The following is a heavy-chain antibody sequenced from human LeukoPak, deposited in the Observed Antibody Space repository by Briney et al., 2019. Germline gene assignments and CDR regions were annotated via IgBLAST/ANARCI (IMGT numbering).Heavy chain of an antibody. Sequence: ASVKASCKASGYTFNGYYMHWVRQAPGQGLEWIGWINPKNGDTNSAQKFQGRVTMTRDTSISTAYMELSRLISDDTAMYYCARISRWPNDSFDIWGQGTMVTVSS. CDR3: ARISRWPNDSFDI. J-gene: IGHJ3*02. V-gene: IGHV1-2*02. CDR2: INPKNGDT. CDR1: GYTFNGYY.